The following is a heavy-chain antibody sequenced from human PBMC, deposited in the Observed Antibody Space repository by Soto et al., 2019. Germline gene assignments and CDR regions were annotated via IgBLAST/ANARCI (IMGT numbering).Heavy chain of an antibody. J-gene: IGHJ4*02. CDR1: GFTFNNYA. Sequence: PGGSLRLSCAASGFTFNNYAMNWVRQAPGKGLEWVATISATGGSTYYADSVKGRFTISRDNSKNTLYLQMNGLRVEDTAVYYCAKDRLAENFDYWGQGTQVTVSS. CDR2: ISATGGST. CDR3: AKDRLAENFDY. V-gene: IGHV3-23*01.